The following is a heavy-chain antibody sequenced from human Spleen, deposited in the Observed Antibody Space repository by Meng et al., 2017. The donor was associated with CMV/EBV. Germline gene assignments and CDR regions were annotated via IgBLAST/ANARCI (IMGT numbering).Heavy chain of an antibody. CDR1: GYTFTGYY. CDR2: INPNRGDT. CDR3: AREKLINVTGTTYNWFDP. Sequence: ASVKVSCKASGYTFTGYYMHWVRQAPGQGLEWMGWINPNRGDTTYAQKFQGRVTMTRDRSISTAYMELSRLRSDDTAVYYCAREKLINVTGTTYNWFDPWGQGTLVTVSS. D-gene: IGHD1-20*01. V-gene: IGHV1-2*02. J-gene: IGHJ5*02.